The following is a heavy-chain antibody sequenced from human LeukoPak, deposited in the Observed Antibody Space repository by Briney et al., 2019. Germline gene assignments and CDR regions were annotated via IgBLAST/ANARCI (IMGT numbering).Heavy chain of an antibody. V-gene: IGHV3-74*01. D-gene: IGHD1-26*01. Sequence: GGSLRLSCAASGFTFSSYWTHWVRQAPGKGLVWVSRIKNDGRSPSYADSVKGRFTISSDNAKNTVYLQIDSLGAEDTAVHYCARDPHGGSGSHPHDAFDIWGQGTMVTVSS. CDR3: ARDPHGGSGSHPHDAFDI. CDR1: GFTFSSYW. J-gene: IGHJ3*02. CDR2: IKNDGRSP.